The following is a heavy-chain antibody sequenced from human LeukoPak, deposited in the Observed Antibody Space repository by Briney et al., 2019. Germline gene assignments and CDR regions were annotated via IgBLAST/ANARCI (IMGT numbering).Heavy chain of an antibody. CDR1: GFTFSSFG. CDR2: ISYDGSNK. J-gene: IGHJ3*01. Sequence: GGSLRLSCAASGFTFSSFGIHWVRQAPGKGLEWVAFISYDGSNKYYADSVKGRFTISRDNSKNTLYLQMNSLRVEDTARYYCAKDIQLSTWGLGTMVTVSS. V-gene: IGHV3-30*02. D-gene: IGHD3-16*02. CDR3: AKDIQLST.